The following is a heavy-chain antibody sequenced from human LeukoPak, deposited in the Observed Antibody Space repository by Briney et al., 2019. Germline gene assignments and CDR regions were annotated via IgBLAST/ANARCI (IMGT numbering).Heavy chain of an antibody. CDR1: GGTFSSYE. CDR3: ARGEPLLWFGELSGYMDV. Sequence: ASVKVSCKASGGTFSSYEISWVRQAPGQGLEWMGGIIPMFGTAKYAQKFQGRVTMTRDMSTSTVYMELSSLRSEDTAVYYCARGEPLLWFGELSGYMDVWGKGTTVTVSS. J-gene: IGHJ6*03. V-gene: IGHV1-69*05. CDR2: IIPMFGTA. D-gene: IGHD3-10*01.